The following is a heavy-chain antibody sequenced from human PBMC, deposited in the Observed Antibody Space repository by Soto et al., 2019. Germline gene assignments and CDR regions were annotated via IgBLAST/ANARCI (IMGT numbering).Heavy chain of an antibody. Sequence: QVQLVQSGAEVKKPGASVKVSCTASGDTFNTYGFTWVRQAPGQGLEGMGWIGAHNGDTNYVQKFQGRVTMTTETSTNTSYMELRKLTSDDTAVYYCARDWRGAEGFDPWGQGTLVSVSS. CDR1: GDTFNTYG. J-gene: IGHJ5*02. D-gene: IGHD3-3*01. CDR3: ARDWRGAEGFDP. CDR2: IGAHNGDT. V-gene: IGHV1-18*01.